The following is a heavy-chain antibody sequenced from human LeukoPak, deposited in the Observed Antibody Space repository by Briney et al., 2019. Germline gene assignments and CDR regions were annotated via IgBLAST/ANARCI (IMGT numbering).Heavy chain of an antibody. J-gene: IGHJ4*02. CDR1: GYTFTSYA. Sequence: ASVKVSCKASGYTFTSYAMNWVRQAPGQGLEWMGWINTNTGNPTYAQGFTGRFVFSLDTSVSTAYLQISSLKAEDTAVYYCARVARPYNWNDAYFDYWGQGTLVTVSS. D-gene: IGHD1-20*01. V-gene: IGHV7-4-1*02. CDR3: ARVARPYNWNDAYFDY. CDR2: INTNTGNP.